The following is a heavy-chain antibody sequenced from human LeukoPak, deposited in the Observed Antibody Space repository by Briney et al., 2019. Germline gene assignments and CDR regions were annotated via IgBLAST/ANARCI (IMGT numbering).Heavy chain of an antibody. CDR1: GFTFRSYG. CDR2: IGTAGDT. V-gene: IGHV3-13*01. CDR3: ARETYYYGMDV. Sequence: GGSLRLSCAASGFTFRSYGMHWGRQATGKGLEWVSAIGTAGDTYYPGSVKGRFTISRENAKNSLYLQMNSLRAGDTAVYYCARETYYYGMDVWGQGTTVTVSS. J-gene: IGHJ6*02.